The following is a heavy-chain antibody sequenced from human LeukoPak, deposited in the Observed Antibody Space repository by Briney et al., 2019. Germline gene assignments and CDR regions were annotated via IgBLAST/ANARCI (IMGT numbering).Heavy chain of an antibody. CDR1: GYTFTTYS. Sequence: ASVKVSCKASGYTFTTYSIFWVRQAPGQRLEWMGWINAGNGNTKYSQKLQGRVTITRDTSASTAYMELSSLRSEDTAVYYCARGCSSTSCSPEYFQHWGQGTLVTVSS. CDR2: INAGNGNT. V-gene: IGHV1-3*01. D-gene: IGHD2-2*01. CDR3: ARGCSSTSCSPEYFQH. J-gene: IGHJ1*01.